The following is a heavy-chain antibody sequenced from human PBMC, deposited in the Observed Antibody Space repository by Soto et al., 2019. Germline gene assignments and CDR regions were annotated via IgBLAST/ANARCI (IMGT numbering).Heavy chain of an antibody. D-gene: IGHD1-1*01. J-gene: IGHJ4*02. CDR2: IIPRFGTT. CDR3: ARGRGLYNSGRSQLDY. CDR1: GDTFSRYT. Sequence: QVQLVQSGAEVKKPGSSVRNSCKASGDTFSRYTVNWVRQAPRQGLEWMGGIIPRFGTTNFAPTLQGRVTITADESTNTVYMELSSLRSEDTALYFCARGRGLYNSGRSQLDYWGQGTLVTVSS. V-gene: IGHV1-69*01.